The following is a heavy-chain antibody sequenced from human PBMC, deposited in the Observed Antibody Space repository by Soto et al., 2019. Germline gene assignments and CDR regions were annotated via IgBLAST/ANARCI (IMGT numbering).Heavy chain of an antibody. CDR2: IYYSGST. Sequence: PSETLSLTCTVSGGSISSYYWSWIRQPPGKGLEWIGYIYYSGSTNYNPPLKSRVTISVDTSKNQFSLKLSSVTAADTAVYYCARRYGGNLDYWGQGTLVTVSS. CDR3: ARRYGGNLDY. V-gene: IGHV4-59*08. J-gene: IGHJ4*02. CDR1: GGSISSYY. D-gene: IGHD1-26*01.